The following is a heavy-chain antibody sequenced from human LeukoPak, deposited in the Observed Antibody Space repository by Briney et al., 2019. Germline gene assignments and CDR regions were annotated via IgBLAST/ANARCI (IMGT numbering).Heavy chain of an antibody. CDR1: GGSISSSSYY. CDR2: IYYSGST. D-gene: IGHD3-22*01. V-gene: IGHV4-61*01. CDR3: AREFYYDSSFSFDI. Sequence: SETLSLTCTVSGGSISSSSYYWGWIRQPPGRGLEWIGYIYYSGSTKYNPSLKSRVTISVDTSKNQFSLKLSSVTAADTAMYYCAREFYYDSSFSFDIWGQGTMVTVSS. J-gene: IGHJ3*02.